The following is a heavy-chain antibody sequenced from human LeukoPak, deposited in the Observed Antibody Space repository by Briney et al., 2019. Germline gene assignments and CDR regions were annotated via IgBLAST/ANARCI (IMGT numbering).Heavy chain of an antibody. D-gene: IGHD6-25*01. Sequence: GESLKISCKGSGYSFTNYWIGWVRQMPGKGLEWMGIIYPGDSDTRYSPSFQGQVTISADKSISTAYLQWSSLRASDTAMYYCARSSYTSVAGFYMDVWGKGTTVIVSS. CDR2: IYPGDSDT. J-gene: IGHJ6*03. V-gene: IGHV5-51*01. CDR1: GYSFTNYW. CDR3: ARSSYTSVAGFYMDV.